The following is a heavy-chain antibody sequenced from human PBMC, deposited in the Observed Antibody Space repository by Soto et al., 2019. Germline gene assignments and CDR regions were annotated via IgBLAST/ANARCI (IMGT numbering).Heavy chain of an antibody. J-gene: IGHJ6*02. D-gene: IGHD4-4*01. CDR3: AREGMTTVTTNYYYGMDV. CDR2: INPNSGGT. Sequence: VASVKVSCKASGYTFTGYYMHWVRQAPGQGLEWMGWINPNSGGTNYAQKFQGWVTMTRDTSISTAYMELSRLRSDDTAVYYFAREGMTTVTTNYYYGMDVWGQGTTVTVSS. V-gene: IGHV1-2*04. CDR1: GYTFTGYY.